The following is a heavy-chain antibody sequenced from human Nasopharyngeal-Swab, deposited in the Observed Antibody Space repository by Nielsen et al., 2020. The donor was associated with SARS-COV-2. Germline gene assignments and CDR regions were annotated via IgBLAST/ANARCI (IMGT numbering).Heavy chain of an antibody. CDR2: ITRSGNT. J-gene: IGHJ6*03. D-gene: IGHD2-2*01. V-gene: IGHV4-34*01. Sequence: SETLSLTCSLNGVSFSGYHWGGIRQSPGKGLEWIGDITRSGNTNYTPALKSPVTMSVATSKDEFSLKLTSVTAADTAISFWERFDNGGGIVPASYSFFMDVWGKGTSVSVSS. CDR1: GVSFSGYH. CDR3: ERFDNGGGIVPASYSFFMDV.